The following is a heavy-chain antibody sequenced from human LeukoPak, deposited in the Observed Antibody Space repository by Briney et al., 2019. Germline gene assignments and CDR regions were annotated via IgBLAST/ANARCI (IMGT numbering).Heavy chain of an antibody. CDR1: GGTFSSYA. D-gene: IGHD3-22*01. CDR2: IIPIFGTA. V-gene: IGHV1-69*05. CDR3: ARVTNYYDSSGYYPPNNWFDP. J-gene: IGHJ5*02. Sequence: SVKVSCKASGGTFSSYAISWVRQAPGQGLEWMGGIIPIFGTANYAQKFQGRVTITTDESTSTAYMELSSLRSEDTAVYYWARVTNYYDSSGYYPPNNWFDPWGQGTLVTVSS.